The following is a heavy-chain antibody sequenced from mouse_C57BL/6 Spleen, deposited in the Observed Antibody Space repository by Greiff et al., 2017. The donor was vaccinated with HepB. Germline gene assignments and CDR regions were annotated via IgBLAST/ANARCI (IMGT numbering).Heavy chain of an antibody. Sequence: VQLKESGPGLVQPSQSLSITCTVSGFSLTSYGVHWVRQSPGKGLEWLGVIWSGGSTDYNAAFISRLSISKDNSKSQVFFKMNSLQADDTAIYYCASRFTNAYYYAMDYWGQGTSVTVSS. V-gene: IGHV2-2*01. CDR3: ASRFTNAYYYAMDY. CDR1: GFSLTSYG. CDR2: IWSGGST. J-gene: IGHJ4*01.